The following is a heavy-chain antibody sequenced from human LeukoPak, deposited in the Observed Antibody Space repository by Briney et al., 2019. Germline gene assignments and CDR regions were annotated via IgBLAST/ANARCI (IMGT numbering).Heavy chain of an antibody. J-gene: IGHJ5*02. CDR2: IRSKANSYAT. D-gene: IGHD3-3*01. V-gene: IGHV3-73*01. CDR1: GFTFSGSA. CDR3: TRHVDPYYDFWSGYYWDNWFDP. Sequence: GGSLRLSCAASGFTFSGSAMHWVRQASGKGLEWVGRIRSKANSYATAYAASVKGRFTISRDDSKNTAYLQMNSLKTEDTAVYYCTRHVDPYYDFWSGYYWDNWFDPWGQGTLVTVSS.